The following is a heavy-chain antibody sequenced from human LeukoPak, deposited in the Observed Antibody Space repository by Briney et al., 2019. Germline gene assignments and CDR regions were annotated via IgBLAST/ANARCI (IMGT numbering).Heavy chain of an antibody. CDR1: GYTFTSYG. D-gene: IGHD6-13*01. J-gene: IGHJ4*02. V-gene: IGHV1-18*01. Sequence: ASVKVSCKASGYTFTSYGISWLRQAPGQGLEWMGWISAYNGNTNYAQKLQGRVTMTTDTSTSTAYMELRSLRSDDTAVYYCAKSTSSSWTLDYWGQRTLVTVSS. CDR3: AKSTSSSWTLDY. CDR2: ISAYNGNT.